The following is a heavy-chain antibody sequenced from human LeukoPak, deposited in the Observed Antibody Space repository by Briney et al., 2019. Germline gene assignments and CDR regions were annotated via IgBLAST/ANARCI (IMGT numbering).Heavy chain of an antibody. D-gene: IGHD1-1*01. CDR3: RLSGTGYYMDV. J-gene: IGHJ6*03. Sequence: GGSLRLSCAASGFTFSDYWMHWVRQAPGKGLVWVSRINNYGSTTNYADSVKGRFTVSRDNAKNTLYLQMNSLRAEDTAVYYRRLSGTGYYMDVWGKGTTVTVSS. CDR1: GFTFSDYW. CDR2: INNYGSTT. V-gene: IGHV3-74*01.